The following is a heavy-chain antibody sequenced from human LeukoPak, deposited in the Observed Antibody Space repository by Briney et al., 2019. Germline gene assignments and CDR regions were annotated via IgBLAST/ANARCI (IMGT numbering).Heavy chain of an antibody. CDR2: ISYDGGNE. CDR1: RFTFSTYS. Sequence: GGSLRLSCAASRFTFSTYSMHWGRQAPGKGLEWWAVISYDGGNEYYADSVKGRFTISRDNSNNTLYLQMNSLSPEDTAVYYCARDRVRRFGELHFDYWGQGTLVTVSS. CDR3: ARDRVRRFGELHFDY. V-gene: IGHV3-30-3*01. D-gene: IGHD3-10*01. J-gene: IGHJ4*02.